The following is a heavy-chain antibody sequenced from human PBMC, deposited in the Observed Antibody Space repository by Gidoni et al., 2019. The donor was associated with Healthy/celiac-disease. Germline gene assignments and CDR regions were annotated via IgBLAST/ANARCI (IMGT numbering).Heavy chain of an antibody. CDR3: ARVADYYGSGSYYVDY. Sequence: EVQLVESGGGLVKPGGSLRLSCAASGFTFSSYSMNWVRQAPGKGLEWVSSISSSSSYIYYADSVKGRFTISRDNAKNSLYLQMNSLRAEDTAVYYCARVADYYGSGSYYVDYWGQGTLVTVSS. V-gene: IGHV3-21*01. CDR2: ISSSSSYI. J-gene: IGHJ4*02. CDR1: GFTFSSYS. D-gene: IGHD3-10*01.